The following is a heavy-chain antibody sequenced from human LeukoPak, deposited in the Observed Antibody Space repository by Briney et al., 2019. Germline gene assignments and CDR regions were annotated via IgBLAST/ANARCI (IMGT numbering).Heavy chain of an antibody. Sequence: SETLSLTCAVYGGSFSGYYWGWIRQPPGKGLEWIGEINHSGSTNYNPSLKSRVTISVDTSKNQFSLKLSSVTAADTAVYYCARGLMYYDYIWGSYRPYYFDYWGQGTLVTVSS. CDR3: ARGLMYYDYIWGSYRPYYFDY. CDR2: INHSGST. V-gene: IGHV4-34*01. CDR1: GGSFSGYY. J-gene: IGHJ4*02. D-gene: IGHD3-16*02.